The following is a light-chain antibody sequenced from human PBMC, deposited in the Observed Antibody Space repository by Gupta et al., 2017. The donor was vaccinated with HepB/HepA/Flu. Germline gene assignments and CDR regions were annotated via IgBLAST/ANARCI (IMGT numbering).Light chain of an antibody. J-gene: IGKJ5*01. CDR3: QQKDDTPLT. CDR1: QYVVYSNNKDI. V-gene: IGKV4-1*01. CDR2: WGS. Sequence: DIVMTQSPDSPAVSLGERATIHCKSSQYVVYSNNKDILAWYQQKPGRPPKLLTSWGSTRELGVPDRFSGSGSGTDFTVTVSSRRAKNVAVNYCQQKDDTPLTFGEGTLMEIK.